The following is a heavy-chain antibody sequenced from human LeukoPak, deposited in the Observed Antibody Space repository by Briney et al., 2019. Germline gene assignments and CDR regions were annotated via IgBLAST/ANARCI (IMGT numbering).Heavy chain of an antibody. V-gene: IGHV3-7*01. J-gene: IGHJ4*02. CDR2: IKQDGSEK. CDR3: ARDSLRFLDRGGAHPFDY. CDR1: GFTFNNYW. D-gene: IGHD3-3*01. Sequence: GGSLRLSCAVSGFTFNNYWMNWVRQAPGKGLEWVANIKQDGSEKYYVDSVKGRFTISRDNAKNSLYLQMNSLRAEDTAVYYCARDSLRFLDRGGAHPFDYWGQGTLVTVSS.